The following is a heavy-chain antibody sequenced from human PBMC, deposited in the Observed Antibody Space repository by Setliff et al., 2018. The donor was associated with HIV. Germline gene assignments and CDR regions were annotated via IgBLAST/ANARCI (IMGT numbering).Heavy chain of an antibody. J-gene: IGHJ5*02. CDR3: ARDRHYSGLGSYGP. CDR2: IYRSGTT. V-gene: IGHV4-4*07. D-gene: IGHD3-10*01. Sequence: PSETLSLTCTIFGGSFSNYRWSWIRQPAGRGLEWMWRIYRSGTTDYKPSPKSRVSMSLDTSRNQFSLKLTSVTAEDTAVYYCARDRHYSGLGSYGPWGPGILVTVSS. CDR1: GGSFSNYR.